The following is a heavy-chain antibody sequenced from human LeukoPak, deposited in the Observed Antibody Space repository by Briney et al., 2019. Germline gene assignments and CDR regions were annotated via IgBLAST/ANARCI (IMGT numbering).Heavy chain of an antibody. CDR1: GFTFSSYS. V-gene: IGHV3-21*01. D-gene: IGHD3-3*01. CDR2: ISSSSSYI. CDR3: AKDLPDDFWSGYYTGWDY. J-gene: IGHJ4*02. Sequence: GGSLRLSCAASGFTFSSYSMNWVRQAPGKGLEWVSSISSSSSYIYYADSVKGRFTISRDNPTNTVFLQMSSLRAEDTAVYYCAKDLPDDFWSGYYTGWDYWGQGTLVTVSS.